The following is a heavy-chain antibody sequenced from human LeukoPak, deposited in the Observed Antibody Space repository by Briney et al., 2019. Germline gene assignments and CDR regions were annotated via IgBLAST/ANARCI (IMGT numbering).Heavy chain of an antibody. Sequence: ASVTVSCKASGGTFSSYAISWVRQAPGQGLEWMGRIIPILGIANYAQKFQGRVTITADKSTSTAYMELSSLRSEDTAVYYCARNYYDSSGYYWGQGTLVTVSS. CDR1: GGTFSSYA. CDR3: ARNYYDSSGYY. D-gene: IGHD3-22*01. V-gene: IGHV1-69*04. J-gene: IGHJ4*02. CDR2: IIPILGIA.